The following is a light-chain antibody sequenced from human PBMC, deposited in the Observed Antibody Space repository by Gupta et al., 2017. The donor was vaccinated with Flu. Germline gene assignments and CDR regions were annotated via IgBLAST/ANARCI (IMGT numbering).Light chain of an antibody. CDR1: SIYDASA. Sequence: VLTQSPSASASLGAPVSLTCPPTSIYDASAIALHQQQPGKGPRFLMRLNDDGSHIKGVGISDRFAGSSSGADRYLTISSVQAEDEAAYYCQTWGSGVRVFGPGTKLTVL. CDR3: QTWGSGVRV. CDR2: LNDDGSH. V-gene: IGLV4-69*02. J-gene: IGLJ3*02.